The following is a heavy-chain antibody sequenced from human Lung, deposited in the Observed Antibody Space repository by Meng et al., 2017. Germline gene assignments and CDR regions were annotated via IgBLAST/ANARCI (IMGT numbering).Heavy chain of an antibody. CDR1: GGSFSDYY. D-gene: IGHD4-11*01. J-gene: IGHJ4*02. CDR2: INHSGST. CDR3: ARGPTTMAHDFDY. Sequence: QVQLQPWGAGLLKPSETLSLTCVVSGGSFSDYYWSWIRPPPGKGLEWIGEINHSGSTNYNPSLESRATISVDTSQNNLSLKLSSVTAADSAVYYCARGPTTMAHDFDYWGQGTLVTVSS. V-gene: IGHV4-34*01.